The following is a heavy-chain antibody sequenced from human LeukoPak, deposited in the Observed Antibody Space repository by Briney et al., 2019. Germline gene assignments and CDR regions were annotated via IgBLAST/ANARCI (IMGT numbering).Heavy chain of an antibody. J-gene: IGHJ3*02. CDR1: GYTFTSYA. D-gene: IGHD1-26*01. Sequence: ASVKVSCKASGYTFTSYAISWVRQAPGQGREWMGWISAYNGNTNYAQNLQGRVTMTTDTSTRTAYMELRSLRSDDTVVYHCARDGIGWAFDIWGQGTMVSVSS. V-gene: IGHV1-18*01. CDR2: ISAYNGNT. CDR3: ARDGIGWAFDI.